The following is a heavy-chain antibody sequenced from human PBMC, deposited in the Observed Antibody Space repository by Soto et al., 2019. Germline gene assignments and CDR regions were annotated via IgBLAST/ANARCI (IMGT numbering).Heavy chain of an antibody. CDR2: IIPIFGTA. Sequence: GASVKVSCKASGGTFSSYAISWVRQAPGQGLEWMGGIIPIFGTANYAQKFQGRVTITADESTSTAYMELSSLRSEDTAVYYCASYSSSSGYYYYGMDVWGQGTTVTVS. CDR1: GGTFSSYA. V-gene: IGHV1-69*13. CDR3: ASYSSSSGYYYYGMDV. D-gene: IGHD6-6*01. J-gene: IGHJ6*02.